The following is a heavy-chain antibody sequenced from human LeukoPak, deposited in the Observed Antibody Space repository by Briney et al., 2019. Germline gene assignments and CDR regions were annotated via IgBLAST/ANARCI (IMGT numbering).Heavy chain of an antibody. V-gene: IGHV3-23*01. D-gene: IGHD6-13*01. Sequence: GGSLRLSCAASGFTFITYAMSWVRQAPGKGLEWVSTISGSGANTYYADSVRGRFTISRDNSKNTLYLHMNSLRAEDTAVYYCANAVYSSSWYYFDYWGQGTLVTVSS. CDR3: ANAVYSSSWYYFDY. J-gene: IGHJ4*02. CDR2: ISGSGANT. CDR1: GFTFITYA.